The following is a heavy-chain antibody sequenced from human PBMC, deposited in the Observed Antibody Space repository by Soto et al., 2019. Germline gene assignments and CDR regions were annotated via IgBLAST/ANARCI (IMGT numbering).Heavy chain of an antibody. CDR2: ISSSSSYI. Sequence: GGSLRLSCAASGFTFSSYSMNWVRQAPGKGLEWVSSISSSSSYIYYADSVKGRFTISRDNAKNSLYLQMNSLRAEDTAVYYCARDGQSPLYYFDYWGQGTLVTVSS. J-gene: IGHJ4*02. CDR3: ARDGQSPLYYFDY. CDR1: GFTFSSYS. V-gene: IGHV3-21*01.